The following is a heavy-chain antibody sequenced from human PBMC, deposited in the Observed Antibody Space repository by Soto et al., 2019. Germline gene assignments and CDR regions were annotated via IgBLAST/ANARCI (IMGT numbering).Heavy chain of an antibody. CDR1: GGSISSGGYY. CDR3: ARYGSGTYYPTTFDY. Sequence: SETLSLTCSVSGGSISSGGYYWSWIRQHPGKGLECIGYIYYSGSTYYNPSLKSRVTISVDTSENQFSLKLSSVTAADTAVYYCARYGSGTYYPTTFDYWGQGTLVTVSS. V-gene: IGHV4-31*03. CDR2: IYYSGST. J-gene: IGHJ4*02. D-gene: IGHD3-10*01.